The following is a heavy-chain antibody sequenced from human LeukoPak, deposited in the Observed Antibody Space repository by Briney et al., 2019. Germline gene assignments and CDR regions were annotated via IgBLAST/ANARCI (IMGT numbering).Heavy chain of an antibody. Sequence: GGSLRLSCAASGNYWMHWARQAPGKGLVWVSHINSDGSWTSYADSVKGRFTISKDNAKNTVYLQMNSLRAEDTAVYYCVSFYETYWGRGTLVTVSS. CDR2: INSDGSWT. J-gene: IGHJ4*02. CDR1: GNYW. V-gene: IGHV3-74*01. CDR3: VSFYETY. D-gene: IGHD2/OR15-2a*01.